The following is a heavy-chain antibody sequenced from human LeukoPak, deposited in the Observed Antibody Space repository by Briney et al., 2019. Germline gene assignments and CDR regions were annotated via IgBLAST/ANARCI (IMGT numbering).Heavy chain of an antibody. CDR2: IKQDGSEK. Sequence: TGGSLRLSCAASGFTFSSYWMSWVRQAPGKGLEWVANIKQDGSEKYYVDSVKGRFTISRDNAKNSLYLQMNSLRAEDTAVYYCARAGYYYDSSGYYYHDWGQGTLVTVSS. V-gene: IGHV3-7*01. D-gene: IGHD3-22*01. J-gene: IGHJ4*02. CDR3: ARAGYYYDSSGYYYHD. CDR1: GFTFSSYW.